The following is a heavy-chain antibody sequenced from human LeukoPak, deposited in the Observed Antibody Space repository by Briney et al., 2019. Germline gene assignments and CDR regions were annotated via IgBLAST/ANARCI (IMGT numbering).Heavy chain of an antibody. CDR1: GYTFTSYG. CDR3: ARNRNPGYSSRNHLPGDY. V-gene: IGHV1-18*01. CDR2: ISAYNGNT. Sequence: ASVKVSCKASGYTFTSYGISWVRQAPGQGLEWMGWISAYNGNTNYAQKFQGRVTITADESTSTVYMELSSLRSEDTAVYYCARNRNPGYSSRNHLPGDYWGQGTLVTVSS. D-gene: IGHD6-13*01. J-gene: IGHJ4*02.